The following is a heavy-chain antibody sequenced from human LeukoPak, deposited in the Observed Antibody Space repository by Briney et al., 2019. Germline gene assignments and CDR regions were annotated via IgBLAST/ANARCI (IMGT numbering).Heavy chain of an antibody. J-gene: IGHJ4*02. CDR1: GGSISSSNW. V-gene: IGHV3-7*01. D-gene: IGHD6-19*01. Sequence: ETLSLTCAVSGGSISSSNWWSWVRQAPGKGLEWVANIKQDGSEKYYVDSVKGRFTISRDNAKNSLYLQMNSLRAEDTAVYYCARDREWLPSEPCFDYWGQGTLVTVSS. CDR3: ARDREWLPSEPCFDY. CDR2: IKQDGSEK.